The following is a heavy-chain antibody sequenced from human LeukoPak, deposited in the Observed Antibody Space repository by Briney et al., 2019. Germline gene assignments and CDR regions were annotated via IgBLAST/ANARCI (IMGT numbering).Heavy chain of an antibody. CDR1: GFTFSDYG. V-gene: IGHV3-33*01. Sequence: GRSLRLSCAASGFTFSDYGMHWVRQAPGKGLEWVAVIWYDGSNKYYADSVKGRFTISRDNSKNTLYLQMNSLRAEDTAVYYCARLRGYSYGMAFDYWGQGTLVTVSS. CDR3: ARLRGYSYGMAFDY. D-gene: IGHD5-18*01. J-gene: IGHJ4*02. CDR2: IWYDGSNK.